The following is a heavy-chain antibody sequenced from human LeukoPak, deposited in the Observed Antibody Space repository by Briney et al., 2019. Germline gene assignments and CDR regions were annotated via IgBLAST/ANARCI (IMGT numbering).Heavy chain of an antibody. Sequence: SETLSLTCTVSGGSISSSSYYWGWIRQPPGKGLEWIGEINHSGSTNYNPSLKSRVTISVDTSKNQFSLKLSSVTAADTAVYYCASIAGDGYNGTEPFDYWGQGTLVTVSS. D-gene: IGHD5-24*01. CDR2: INHSGST. J-gene: IGHJ4*02. CDR3: ASIAGDGYNGTEPFDY. CDR1: GGSISSSSYY. V-gene: IGHV4-39*07.